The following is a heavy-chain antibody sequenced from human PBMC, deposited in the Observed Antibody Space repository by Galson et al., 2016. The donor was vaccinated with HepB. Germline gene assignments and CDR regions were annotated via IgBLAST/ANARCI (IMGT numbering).Heavy chain of an antibody. CDR2: IWYDGSES. D-gene: IGHD3-10*01. CDR1: GFSFHRFG. V-gene: IGHV3-33*01. J-gene: IGHJ4*02. Sequence: SLRLSCAASGFSFHRFGMHWVRQAPGKRLEWVAVIWYDGSESEYPDSVQGRFTVSRDNSKKTLYLQMDSLRAEDTAVYFCARDVGGWGSYWGQGTLVTVSS. CDR3: ARDVGGWGSY.